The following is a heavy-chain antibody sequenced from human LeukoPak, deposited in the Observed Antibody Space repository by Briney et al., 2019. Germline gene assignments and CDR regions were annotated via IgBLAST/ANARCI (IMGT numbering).Heavy chain of an antibody. V-gene: IGHV3-23*01. CDR3: AKGVRFLEWLLFDY. CDR2: ISGSGGST. Sequence: GGSLRLSCAASGFTFSSYAMSWVRQTPGKGLEWVSAISGSGGSTYYADSVKGRFTISRDNSKNTLYLQVNSLRAEDTAVYYCAKGVRFLEWLLFDYWGQGTLVTVSS. CDR1: GFTFSSYA. J-gene: IGHJ4*02. D-gene: IGHD3-3*01.